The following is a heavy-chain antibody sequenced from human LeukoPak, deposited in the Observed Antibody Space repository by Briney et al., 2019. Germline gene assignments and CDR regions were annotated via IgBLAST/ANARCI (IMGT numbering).Heavy chain of an antibody. D-gene: IGHD4/OR15-4a*01. V-gene: IGHV3-11*01. Sequence: GGSLRLSCAASGFTLSNYYVSWIRQAPGKGLEWVAFISNSGFTTYYADSVKGRFTVSRDNAKDSVSLQMNSLRAEDTARYYCAREDSGGNSFDYWGQGAQVTVS. CDR2: ISNSGFTT. CDR1: GFTLSNYY. CDR3: AREDSGGNSFDY. J-gene: IGHJ4*02.